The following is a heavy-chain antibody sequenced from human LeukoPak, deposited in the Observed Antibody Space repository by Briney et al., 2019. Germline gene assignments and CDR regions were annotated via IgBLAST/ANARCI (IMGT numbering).Heavy chain of an antibody. CDR3: ARGGSGYDSFYYYGMDV. J-gene: IGHJ6*02. V-gene: IGHV4-59*01. D-gene: IGHD5-12*01. Sequence: SETLSLTCTVSGGSISSYYWSWIRQPPEKGLEWIGYIYDSGSINYNPSLKSRVTISLDTSKNQFSLKLSSVTAADTAVYYCARGGSGYDSFYYYGMDVWGQGTTVTVSS. CDR2: IYDSGSI. CDR1: GGSISSYY.